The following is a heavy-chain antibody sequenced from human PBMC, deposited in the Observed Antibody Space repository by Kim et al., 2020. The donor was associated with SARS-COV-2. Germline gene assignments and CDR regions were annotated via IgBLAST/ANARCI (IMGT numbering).Heavy chain of an antibody. D-gene: IGHD3-10*01. CDR1: GFTFSSYA. V-gene: IGHV3-23*01. CDR3: AKDGGRYGSGSYYLPYYYGMDV. Sequence: GGSLRLSCAASGFTFSSYAMSWVRQAPGKGLEWVSAISGSGGSTYYADSVKGRFTISRDNSKNTLYLQMNSLRAEDTAVYYCAKDGGRYGSGSYYLPYYYGMDVWGQGTTVTVSS. J-gene: IGHJ6*02. CDR2: ISGSGGST.